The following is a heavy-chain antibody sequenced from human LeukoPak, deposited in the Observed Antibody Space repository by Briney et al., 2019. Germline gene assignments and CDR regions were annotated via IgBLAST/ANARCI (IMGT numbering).Heavy chain of an antibody. J-gene: IGHJ4*02. CDR1: GGSISSSSYY. D-gene: IGHD5-18*01. V-gene: IGHV4-39*01. CDR3: ARPKGLQLWFDY. Sequence: SETLSLTCTVSGGSISSSSYYWGWIRQPPGKGLEWIGSIYYSGSTYYNSSLKSRVTISVDTSKNQFSLKLSSVTAADTAVYYCARPKGLQLWFDYWGQGTLVTVSS. CDR2: IYYSGST.